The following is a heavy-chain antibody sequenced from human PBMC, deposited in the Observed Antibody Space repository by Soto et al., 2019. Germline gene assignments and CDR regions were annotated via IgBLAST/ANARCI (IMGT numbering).Heavy chain of an antibody. CDR2: IYYSGST. D-gene: IGHD2-15*01. CDR1: GGSISSSSYY. V-gene: IGHV4-39*01. CDR3: ARTGSGGFDY. J-gene: IGHJ4*02. Sequence: ETLSLTCTVSGGSISSSSYYWGWIRQPPGKGLEWIGSIYYSGSTYYNPSLKSRVTISVDTSKNQFSLKLSSVTAADTAVYYCARTGSGGFDYWGQGTLVTVSS.